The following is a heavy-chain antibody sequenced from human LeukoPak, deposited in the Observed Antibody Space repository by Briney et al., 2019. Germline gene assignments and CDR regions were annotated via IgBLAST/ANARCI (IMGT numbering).Heavy chain of an antibody. D-gene: IGHD6-19*01. Sequence: ASVKVSCKASGYTFTSYDINWVRQATGQGLEWMGWMNPNSGNTGYAQKFQGRVTMTRNTSISTAYMELSSLRSEDTAVYYCASYSSGWYPGNYWGQGTLVTVSS. CDR1: GYTFTSYD. CDR3: ASYSSGWYPGNY. CDR2: MNPNSGNT. J-gene: IGHJ4*02. V-gene: IGHV1-8*01.